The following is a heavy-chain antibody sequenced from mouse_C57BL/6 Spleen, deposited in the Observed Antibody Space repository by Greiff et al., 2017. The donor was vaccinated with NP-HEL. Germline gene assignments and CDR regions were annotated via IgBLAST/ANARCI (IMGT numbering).Heavy chain of an antibody. D-gene: IGHD1-1*01. J-gene: IGHJ4*01. CDR2: IYPGDGDT. Sequence: QVQLQQSGAELVKPGASVKISCKASGYAFSSYWMNWVKQRPGKGLEWIGQIYPGDGDTNYNGKFKGKATLTADKSSSPAYMQRSSLTSEDSAVYFCARRGSSYAMDYWGQGTSVTVSS. CDR3: ARRGSSYAMDY. CDR1: GYAFSSYW. V-gene: IGHV1-80*01.